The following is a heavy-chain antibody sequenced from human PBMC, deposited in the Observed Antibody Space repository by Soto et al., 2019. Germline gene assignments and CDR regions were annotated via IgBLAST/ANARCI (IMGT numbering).Heavy chain of an antibody. CDR3: AREVKSAGGPDGFDI. CDR1: GFTISSYE. Sequence: GSLRLSCAASGFTISSYEKNWVRQAPGKGLQWVSAISSSGNHIYYADSLKGRFTISRDNAKNSLYLQMNSLRAEDTAVYYCAREVKSAGGPDGFDIWGQGTMVTVSS. D-gene: IGHD6-13*01. J-gene: IGHJ3*02. V-gene: IGHV3-21*01. CDR2: ISSSGNHI.